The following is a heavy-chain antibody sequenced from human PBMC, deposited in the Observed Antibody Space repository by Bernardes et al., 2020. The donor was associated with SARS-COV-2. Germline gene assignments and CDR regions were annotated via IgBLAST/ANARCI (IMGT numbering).Heavy chain of an antibody. D-gene: IGHD6-13*01. J-gene: IGHJ6*02. CDR3: ATAPTLRSSPPGGYYYYYGMDV. CDR1: GYTLTELS. Sequence: ASVKVSCKVSGYTLTELSMHWVRQAPGKGLEWMGGFDPEDGETIYAQKFQGSVTMTEDTSTDTAYMELSSLRSEDTAVYYCATAPTLRSSPPGGYYYYYGMDVWGQGTTVTVSS. CDR2: FDPEDGET. V-gene: IGHV1-24*01.